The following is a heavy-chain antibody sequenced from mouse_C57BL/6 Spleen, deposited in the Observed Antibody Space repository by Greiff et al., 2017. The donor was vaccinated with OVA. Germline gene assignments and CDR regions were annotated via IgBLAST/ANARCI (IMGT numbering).Heavy chain of an antibody. CDR1: GYTFTDYN. J-gene: IGHJ1*03. CDR3: ARSHYDGYFDV. D-gene: IGHD1-1*01. Sequence: DVQLQESGPELVKPGASVKIPCKASGYTFTDYNMDWVKQSHGKSLEWIGDINPNNGGTIYNQKFKGKATLTVDKSSSTAYMELRSLTSEDTAVYYCARSHYDGYFDVWGTGTTVTVSS. V-gene: IGHV1-18*01. CDR2: INPNNGGT.